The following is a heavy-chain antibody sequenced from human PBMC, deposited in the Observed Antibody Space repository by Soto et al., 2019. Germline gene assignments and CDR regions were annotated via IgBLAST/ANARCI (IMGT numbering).Heavy chain of an antibody. V-gene: IGHV3-21*01. Sequence: GGSLRLSCAASGFTFSSYSMNWVRQAPGKGLEWVSSISSSSSYIYYADSVKGRFTISRDNAKNSLYLQMNSLRAEDTAEYYCARDTVFNIAVGDFDYWGQGTLVTVSS. CDR2: ISSSSSYI. CDR3: ARDTVFNIAVGDFDY. CDR1: GFTFSSYS. J-gene: IGHJ4*02. D-gene: IGHD6-19*01.